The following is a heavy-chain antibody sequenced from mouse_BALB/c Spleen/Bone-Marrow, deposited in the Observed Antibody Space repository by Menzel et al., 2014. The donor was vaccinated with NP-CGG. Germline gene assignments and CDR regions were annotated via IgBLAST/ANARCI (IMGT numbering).Heavy chain of an antibody. CDR1: GISITTGNYR. CDR2: IYYSGTI. D-gene: IGHD1-2*01. CDR3: ARATAYFDY. V-gene: IGHV3-5*02. J-gene: IGHJ2*01. Sequence: EVKLEESGPGLVKPSQTVSLTCTVTGISITTGNYRWSWIRQFPGNKLEWIGYIYYSGTITYNPSLTSRTTITRDTSKNQFVLEMNSLTAEDTATYYCARATAYFDYWGQGTTLTVSS.